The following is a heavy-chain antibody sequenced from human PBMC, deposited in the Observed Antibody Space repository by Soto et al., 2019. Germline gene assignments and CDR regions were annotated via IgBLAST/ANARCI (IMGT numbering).Heavy chain of an antibody. D-gene: IGHD3-22*01. CDR2: LYYTGST. Sequence: PSETLSLTCTVSGGSINSGDYYWSWIRQPPGKGLEWTGNLYYTGSTYYNPSLRSRVTISVDTSKKQFSLMVTSVTAADTAVYYCARYRYSDSLKEYYFDYWGQGTLVTVSS. V-gene: IGHV4-30-4*01. CDR1: GGSINSGDYY. J-gene: IGHJ4*02. CDR3: ARYRYSDSLKEYYFDY.